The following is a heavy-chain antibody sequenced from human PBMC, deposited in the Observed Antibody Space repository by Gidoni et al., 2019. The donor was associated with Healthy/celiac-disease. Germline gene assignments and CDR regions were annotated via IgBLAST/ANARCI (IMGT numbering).Heavy chain of an antibody. CDR3: ARGICSGGSCYGADY. D-gene: IGHD2-15*01. J-gene: IGHJ4*02. CDR2: INPNSGGT. V-gene: IGHV1-2*04. CDR1: GYTFTGYY. Sequence: QVQLVQSGAEVKKPGASVTVSCKASGYTFTGYYMHWVRQAPGQGLEWMGWINPNSGGTNYAQKCQGWVTMTRDTSISTAYMELSRLRSDDTAVYYCARGICSGGSCYGADYWGQGTLVTVSS.